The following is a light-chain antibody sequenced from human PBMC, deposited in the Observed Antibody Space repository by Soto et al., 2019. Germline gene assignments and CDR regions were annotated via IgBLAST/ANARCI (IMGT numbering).Light chain of an antibody. Sequence: QSVLTQPASVSGSPGHSITISCTGTSSFVVCYNYVSWYQQHPVKSPKLMIYDVSSRPSGVSNRFSGSKSGNTASLTFSGLQAEDEGDYYCSSYTRSSTRVFGGGTKVTVL. CDR1: SSFVVCYNY. V-gene: IGLV2-14*01. J-gene: IGLJ3*02. CDR3: SSYTRSSTRV. CDR2: DVS.